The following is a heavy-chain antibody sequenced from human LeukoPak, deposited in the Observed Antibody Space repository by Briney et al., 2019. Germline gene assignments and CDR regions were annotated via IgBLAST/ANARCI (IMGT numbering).Heavy chain of an antibody. CDR1: GFTFTGYY. Sequence: GSVKVSCKASGFTFTGYYIHWGRQAPGQGLEWIGYISPDSEFTSSPQKFQGRVTMTRDTSMSTAYMELSSLTSDDTAMYYCVREGNEVLTKNFDHWGQGALVTVSS. D-gene: IGHD4-23*01. CDR3: VREGNEVLTKNFDH. V-gene: IGHV1-2*02. J-gene: IGHJ4*02. CDR2: ISPDSEFT.